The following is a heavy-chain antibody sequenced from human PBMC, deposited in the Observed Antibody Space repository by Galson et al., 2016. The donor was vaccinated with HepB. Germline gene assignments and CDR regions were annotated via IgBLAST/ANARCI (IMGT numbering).Heavy chain of an antibody. Sequence: SVKVSCKAAGYTFTKYSLHWLRQAPGQRLEWMGWINTGDGSTKYSQNFQGRVAITRDTSASTAYMELSSLSSEETAVYYCLKEVAATFSFDLGGLGTQVTVSS. V-gene: IGHV1-3*04. CDR2: INTGDGST. CDR3: LKEVAATFSFDL. CDR1: GYTFTKYS. D-gene: IGHD6-19*01. J-gene: IGHJ4*02.